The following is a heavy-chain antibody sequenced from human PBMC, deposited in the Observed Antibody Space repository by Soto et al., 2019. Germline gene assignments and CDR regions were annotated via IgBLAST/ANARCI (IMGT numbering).Heavy chain of an antibody. CDR2: ISAYNGDT. Sequence: GASVKVSCKASGYTFTSYGISWVRQAPGQGLEWMGWISAYNGDTNYAQKLQGRVTMTTDTSTSTAYMELGSLRSDDTAVYYCARQRYCSGGSCYGWFDPWGQGTLVTVSS. D-gene: IGHD2-15*01. V-gene: IGHV1-18*01. J-gene: IGHJ5*02. CDR3: ARQRYCSGGSCYGWFDP. CDR1: GYTFTSYG.